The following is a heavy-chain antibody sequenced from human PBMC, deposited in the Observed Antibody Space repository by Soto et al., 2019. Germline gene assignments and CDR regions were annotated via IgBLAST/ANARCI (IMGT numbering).Heavy chain of an antibody. J-gene: IGHJ6*02. Sequence: ASMKVSCKASGYTFTSYGISWVRQAPGQGLEWMGWISAYNGNTNYAQKLQGRVTMTTDTSTSTAYVELRSLRSDDTAVHYCATVTSYPGIAAADYYGMDVWGQGTTVTVSS. V-gene: IGHV1-18*01. CDR2: ISAYNGNT. CDR3: ATVTSYPGIAAADYYGMDV. D-gene: IGHD6-13*01. CDR1: GYTFTSYG.